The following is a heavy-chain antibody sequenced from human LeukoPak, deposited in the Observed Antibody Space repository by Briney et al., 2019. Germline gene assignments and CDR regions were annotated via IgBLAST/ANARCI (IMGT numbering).Heavy chain of an antibody. D-gene: IGHD7-27*01. V-gene: IGHV1-8*01. Sequence: GASVKVSCKASGYTFTSYDINWVRQATGQGLEWMGWMNPNSGNTGYAQKFQGRVTMTRDTSTSTVYMELSSLRSEDTAVYYCARTAYPWDWFDPWGQGTLVTVSS. CDR3: ARTAYPWDWFDP. CDR2: MNPNSGNT. CDR1: GYTFTSYD. J-gene: IGHJ5*02.